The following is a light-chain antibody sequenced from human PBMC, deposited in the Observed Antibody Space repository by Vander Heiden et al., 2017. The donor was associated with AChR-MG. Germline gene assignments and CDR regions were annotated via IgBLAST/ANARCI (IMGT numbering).Light chain of an antibody. J-gene: IGLJ2*01. V-gene: IGLV2-23*01. Sequence: QSALTQPPSVSGSPGQSITISCTGTSSDVGRYDLVSWYQQNPGKAPKLIIYEGSKRPSGVSNRFSGSKSGNTASLTISGLQAEDEANYYCCSYAGSSTYVIFGGGTKLTVL. CDR2: EGS. CDR3: CSYAGSSTYVI. CDR1: SSDVGRYDL.